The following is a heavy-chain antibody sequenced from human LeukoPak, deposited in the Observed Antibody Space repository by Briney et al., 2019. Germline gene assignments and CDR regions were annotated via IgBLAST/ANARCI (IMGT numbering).Heavy chain of an antibody. D-gene: IGHD1-26*01. CDR3: ASNSGSYNHYYYYYMDV. CDR2: ISSSGSTI. V-gene: IGHV3-48*03. Sequence: PGGSLRLSCAASGFTFSSYEMNWVRQAPGKGLEWVSYISSSGSTIYYADSVKGRFTISRDNAKNSLYLQMNSLRAEDTAVYYCASNSGSYNHYYYYYMDVWGKGTTVTISS. CDR1: GFTFSSYE. J-gene: IGHJ6*03.